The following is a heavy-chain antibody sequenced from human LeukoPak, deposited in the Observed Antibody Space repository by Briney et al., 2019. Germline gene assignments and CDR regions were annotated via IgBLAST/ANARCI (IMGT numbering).Heavy chain of an antibody. Sequence: ASVKVSCKASGYTFTSYDINWVRQATGQGLEWMGWMNPNSGNTGYARKFQGRVTMTRNTSISTAYMELSSLRSEDTAVYYCARGRPPDYYGSGSYYGRGAFDIWGQGTMVTVSS. D-gene: IGHD3-10*01. J-gene: IGHJ3*02. CDR2: MNPNSGNT. CDR3: ARGRPPDYYGSGSYYGRGAFDI. V-gene: IGHV1-8*01. CDR1: GYTFTSYD.